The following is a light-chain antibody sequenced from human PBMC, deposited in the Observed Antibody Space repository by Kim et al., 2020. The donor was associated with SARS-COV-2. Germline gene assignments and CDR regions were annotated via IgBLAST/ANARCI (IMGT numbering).Light chain of an antibody. V-gene: IGKV3-15*01. Sequence: GERAPPSCRAGQGVSSNLAWYRQNPGQAPRLLIYGASTRATGIPARFSGSGSGTEFTLTISSLQSEDFAVYYCQQYNNWPPGPPRTFGQGTKLEI. CDR2: GAS. CDR3: QQYNNWPPGPPRT. J-gene: IGKJ2*02. CDR1: QGVSSN.